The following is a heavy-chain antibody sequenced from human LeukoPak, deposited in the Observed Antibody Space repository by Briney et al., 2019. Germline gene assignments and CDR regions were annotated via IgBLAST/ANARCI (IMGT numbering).Heavy chain of an antibody. J-gene: IGHJ4*02. CDR1: AGSISSRGYY. D-gene: IGHD3-22*01. CDR2: IYYSGNT. CDR3: ARETLEYYDSSGYSIFDY. V-gene: IGHV4-39*07. Sequence: SETLSLTCTVSAGSISSRGYYWGWIRQPPGRGLEWIGSIYYSGNTYSNPSLKSRVTISVDTSKNQFSLRLSSVTAADTAIYYCARETLEYYDSSGYSIFDYWGQGTLVTVSS.